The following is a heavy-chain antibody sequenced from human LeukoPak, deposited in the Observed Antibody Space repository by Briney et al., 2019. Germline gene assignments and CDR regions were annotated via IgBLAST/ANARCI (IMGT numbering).Heavy chain of an antibody. CDR3: ATDSPETAAFDY. CDR1: GFTFTSYA. D-gene: IGHD1-1*01. J-gene: IGHJ4*02. V-gene: IGHV3-23*01. CDR2: ISGSGGST. Sequence: GSLRLSCAASGFTFTSYAMNWVRQAPGKGLEWVSAISGSGGSTYYADSVKGRFTISRDNAKNSLYLQMDSLRAEDTAVYHCATDSPETAAFDYWGQGTLVTVSS.